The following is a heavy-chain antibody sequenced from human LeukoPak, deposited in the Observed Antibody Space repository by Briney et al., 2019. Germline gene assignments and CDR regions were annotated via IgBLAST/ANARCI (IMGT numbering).Heavy chain of an antibody. V-gene: IGHV1-18*01. CDR1: GYTFSSHG. CDR3: ARDSNWGLFDY. Sequence: ASVKVSCKTSGYTFSSHGISWVRQAPGQGLEWMGWISGNSGNTKYVQKFQGRVTMTRDTSTSTAYMELRSLISDDTVTYYCARDSNWGLFDYWGQGTLVTVSS. D-gene: IGHD7-27*01. CDR2: ISGNSGNT. J-gene: IGHJ4*02.